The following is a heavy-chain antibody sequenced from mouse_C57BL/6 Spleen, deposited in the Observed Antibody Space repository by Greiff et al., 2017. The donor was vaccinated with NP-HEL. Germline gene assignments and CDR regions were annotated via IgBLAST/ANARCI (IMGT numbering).Heavy chain of an antibody. J-gene: IGHJ4*01. CDR2: ISYDGSN. D-gene: IGHD2-4*01. CDR3: ARDDYDPAMDY. Sequence: EVQLQQSGPGLVKPSQSLSLTCSVTGYSITSGYYWNWIRQFPGNKLEWMGYISYDGSNNYNPSLKNRISITRDTSKNQFFLKLNYVTTEDTATYYCARDDYDPAMDYWGQGTSVTVSS. CDR1: GYSITSGYY. V-gene: IGHV3-6*01.